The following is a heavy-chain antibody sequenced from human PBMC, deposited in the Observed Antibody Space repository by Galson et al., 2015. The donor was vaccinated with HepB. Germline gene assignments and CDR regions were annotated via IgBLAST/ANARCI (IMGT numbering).Heavy chain of an antibody. V-gene: IGHV3-64D*06. CDR1: GFTFSSYA. CDR2: ISSNGGST. Sequence: SLRLSCAASGFTFSSYAMHWVRQAPGKGLEYVSAISSNGGSTYYADSVKGRFTISRDNSKNTLYLQMSSLRAEDTAVYYCVTPAWAAARYYTITKGSFDYWGQGTLVTVSS. CDR3: VTPAWAAARYYTITKGSFDY. D-gene: IGHD6-6*01. J-gene: IGHJ4*02.